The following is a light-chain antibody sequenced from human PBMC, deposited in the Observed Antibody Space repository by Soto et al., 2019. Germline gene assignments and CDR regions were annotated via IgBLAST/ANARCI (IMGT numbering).Light chain of an antibody. J-gene: IGKJ1*01. V-gene: IGKV3-15*01. CDR3: QQYYHWRT. CDR2: DVS. CDR1: QDIGTK. Sequence: QSPATLSVSPGERGTLSCRASQDIGTKLAWYQQKPGQAPSLLMYDVSTRASAAPARFSGSGSGSEFTLTISSLQSEDFAIYFCQQYYHWRTFGQGTKVDIK.